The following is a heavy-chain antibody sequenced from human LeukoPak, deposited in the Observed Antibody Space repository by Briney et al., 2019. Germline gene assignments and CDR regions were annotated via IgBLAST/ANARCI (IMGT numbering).Heavy chain of an antibody. V-gene: IGHV3-30*02. Sequence: GGSLRLSCAASGFTFSSYGMHWVRQAPGKGLEWVAFIRYDGSNKYYADSVKGRFTVSRDNSKNTLYLQMDSLRAEDTAVYYCASERAAAGTSPFDFWGQGTLVTVSS. CDR3: ASERAAAGTSPFDF. J-gene: IGHJ4*02. CDR1: GFTFSSYG. CDR2: IRYDGSNK. D-gene: IGHD6-13*01.